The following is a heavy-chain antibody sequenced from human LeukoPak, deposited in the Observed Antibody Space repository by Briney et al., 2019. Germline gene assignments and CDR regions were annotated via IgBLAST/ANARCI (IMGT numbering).Heavy chain of an antibody. Sequence: GGSLRLSCAASGFTFSSDAMSWGRHAPGEGLERVSAISGSGGSTYYADSVKGRFTISRDNSKNTLYLQMNSLRAEDTAVYYCAKFRTAFVVVTAIVYWGEGTLVTVSS. J-gene: IGHJ4*02. CDR3: AKFRTAFVVVTAIVY. CDR2: ISGSGGST. CDR1: GFTFSSDA. V-gene: IGHV3-23*01. D-gene: IGHD2-21*02.